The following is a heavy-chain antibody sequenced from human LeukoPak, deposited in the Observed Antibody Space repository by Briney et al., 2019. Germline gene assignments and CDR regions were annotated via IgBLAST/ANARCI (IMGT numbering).Heavy chain of an antibody. CDR1: GGSISSGGYS. V-gene: IGHV4-30-2*01. CDR2: IYHSGST. CDR3: ARARTSVYYDSSFPPFDY. D-gene: IGHD3-22*01. Sequence: PSQTLSLTCAVSGGSISSGGYSWGWIRQPPGKGLEWIGYIYHSGSTYYNPSLRSRVTISVDTSKNQFSLKLSSVTAADTAVYYCARARTSVYYDSSFPPFDYWGQGTLVTVSS. J-gene: IGHJ4*02.